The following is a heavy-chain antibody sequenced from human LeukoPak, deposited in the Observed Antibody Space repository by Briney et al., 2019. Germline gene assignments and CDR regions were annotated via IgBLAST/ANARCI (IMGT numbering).Heavy chain of an antibody. CDR2: MNPNSGNT. D-gene: IGHD2-21*02. Sequence: ASVKVSCKASGYTFTGYYMHWVRQAPGQGLEWMGWMNPNSGNTGYAQKFQGRVTMTRNTSISTAYMELSSLRSEDTAVYYCARGPPYCGGDCHFFDYWGQGTLVTVSS. CDR1: GYTFTGYY. CDR3: ARGPPYCGGDCHFFDY. V-gene: IGHV1-8*02. J-gene: IGHJ4*02.